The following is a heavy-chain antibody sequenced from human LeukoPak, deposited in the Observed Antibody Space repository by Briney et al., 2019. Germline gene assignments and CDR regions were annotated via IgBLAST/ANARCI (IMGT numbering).Heavy chain of an antibody. CDR3: ARVGDNNFFDY. J-gene: IGHJ4*02. V-gene: IGHV3-30*02. D-gene: IGHD2-21*02. CDR1: GFTFSSYG. CDR2: IRYDGSNK. Sequence: GGSLRLSCAASGFTFSSYGMHWVRQAPGKGLEWVAFIRYDGSNKYYADSVKGRFTISRDNSKNTLYLQMASLRADDMAVYYCARVGDNNFFDYWGRGTLVTVAS.